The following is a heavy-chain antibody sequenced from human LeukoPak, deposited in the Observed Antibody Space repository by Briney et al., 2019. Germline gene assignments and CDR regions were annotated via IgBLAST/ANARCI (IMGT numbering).Heavy chain of an antibody. J-gene: IGHJ4*02. V-gene: IGHV1-18*01. CDR2: ISAYNGNT. Sequence: GASVKVSCKASGYTFTSYGISWVRQAPGRGLEWMGWISAYNGNTNYAQKLQGRVTMTTDTSTSTAYMELRSLRSDDTAVYYCARAGRDYGDYSTAGYWGQGTLVTVSS. CDR1: GYTFTSYG. D-gene: IGHD4-17*01. CDR3: ARAGRDYGDYSTAGY.